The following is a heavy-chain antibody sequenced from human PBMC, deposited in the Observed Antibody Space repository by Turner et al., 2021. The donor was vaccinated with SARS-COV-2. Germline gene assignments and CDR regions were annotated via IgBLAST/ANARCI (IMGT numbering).Heavy chain of an antibody. Sequence: QVRLQESGPGLVKPSETLSLTSTVSGASITGYFWNWIRQPPGKGLEWIGYIYNSGRTNYNPSLKSRVTISVDTSKNQFSLKLSSVSAADTAVYYCARVRYDSTGYPFDPWGQGTLVTVSS. CDR2: IYNSGRT. J-gene: IGHJ5*02. D-gene: IGHD3-22*01. CDR3: ARVRYDSTGYPFDP. V-gene: IGHV4-59*01. CDR1: GASITGYF.